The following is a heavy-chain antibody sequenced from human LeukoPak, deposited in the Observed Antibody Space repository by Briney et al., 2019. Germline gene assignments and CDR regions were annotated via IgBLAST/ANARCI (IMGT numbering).Heavy chain of an antibody. CDR1: GFTFSSYG. V-gene: IGHV3-30*18. J-gene: IGHJ6*02. CDR2: ISYDGSNK. Sequence: GGSLRLSCAASGFTFSSYGMHWVRPAPGKGLEWVAVISYDGSNKYYADSVKGRFTISRDNSKNTLYLQMNSLRAEDTAVYYCAKDGILSGLGSGSYVRYGMDVWGQGTTVTVSS. CDR3: AKDGILSGLGSGSYVRYGMDV. D-gene: IGHD3-10*01.